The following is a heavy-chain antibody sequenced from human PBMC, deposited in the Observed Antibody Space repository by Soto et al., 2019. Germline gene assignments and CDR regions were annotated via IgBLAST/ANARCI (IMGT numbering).Heavy chain of an antibody. Sequence: PGESLKISCKGSGYSFTSYWIGWVRQMPGKGLEWMGIIYPGDSDTRYSPSFQGQVTISADKSISTAYLQWSSLKAPDTAMYYCARRGATVVTAYYYYGMDVWGQGTTVTVSS. CDR2: IYPGDSDT. CDR3: ARRGATVVTAYYYYGMDV. V-gene: IGHV5-51*01. CDR1: GYSFTSYW. D-gene: IGHD1-26*01. J-gene: IGHJ6*02.